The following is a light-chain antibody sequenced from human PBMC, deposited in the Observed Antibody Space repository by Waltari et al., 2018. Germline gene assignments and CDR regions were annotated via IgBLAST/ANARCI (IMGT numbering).Light chain of an antibody. J-gene: IGLJ1*01. CDR2: QDS. CDR1: KLGDKY. CDR3: QAWDSSTPYV. Sequence: SYELTQSPSVSVSPGQTASITCSGDKLGDKYACWYQPKPGQSPVLVIYQDSKRPSGIPERFSGSNSGNTATLTISGTQAMDEADYYCQAWDSSTPYVFGTGTKVTVL. V-gene: IGLV3-1*01.